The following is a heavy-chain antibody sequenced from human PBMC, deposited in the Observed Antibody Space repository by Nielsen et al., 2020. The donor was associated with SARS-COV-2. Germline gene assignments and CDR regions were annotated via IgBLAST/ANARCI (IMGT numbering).Heavy chain of an antibody. CDR2: ISYDGSNK. V-gene: IGHV3-30*04. J-gene: IGHJ4*02. D-gene: IGHD1-26*01. CDR3: ARVLQWELLREADY. CDR1: GFTFSSYA. Sequence: GGSLRLSCAASGFTFSSYAMHWVRQAPGKGLEWVAVISYDGSNKYYADSVKGRFTISRDNSKNTLYLQMNSLRAEDTAVYYCARVLQWELLREADYWGQGTLVTVSS.